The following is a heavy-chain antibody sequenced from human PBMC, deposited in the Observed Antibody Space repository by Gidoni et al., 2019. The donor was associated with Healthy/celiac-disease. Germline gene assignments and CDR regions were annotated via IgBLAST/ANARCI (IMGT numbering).Heavy chain of an antibody. Sequence: EVQLVESGGGLVKPGGSLRLSCAASGFTFSSYSRNWFRQAPGKGLEWVSSISSSSSYIYYADSVKGRFTISRDNAKNSLYLQMNSLRAEDTAVYYCARAAAGVTAMIVVAPPDYWGQGTLVTVSS. V-gene: IGHV3-21*01. CDR1: GFTFSSYS. CDR3: ARAAAGVTAMIVVAPPDY. J-gene: IGHJ4*02. CDR2: ISSSSSYI. D-gene: IGHD3-22*01.